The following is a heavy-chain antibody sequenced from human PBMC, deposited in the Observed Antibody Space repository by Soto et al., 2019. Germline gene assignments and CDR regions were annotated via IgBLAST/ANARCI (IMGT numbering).Heavy chain of an antibody. J-gene: IGHJ4*02. D-gene: IGHD1-7*01. CDR1: GGSFSGYY. V-gene: IGHV4-34*01. CDR3: ARGGLYNWNYVSQVLPLPFDY. Sequence: PSETLSLTCAVYGGSFSGYYWSWIRQPPGKGLEWIGEINHSGSTNYNPSLKSRVTISVDTSKNQFSLKLSSVTAADTAVYYCARGGLYNWNYVSQVLPLPFDYWGQGTLVTVSS. CDR2: INHSGST.